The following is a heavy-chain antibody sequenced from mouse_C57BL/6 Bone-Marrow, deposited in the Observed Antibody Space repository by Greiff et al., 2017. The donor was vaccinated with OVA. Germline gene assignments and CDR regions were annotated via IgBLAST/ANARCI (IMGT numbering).Heavy chain of an antibody. Sequence: VKLMESGAELARPGASVKLSCKASGYTFTSYGISWVKQRTGQGLEWIGEIYPRSGNTYYNEKFKGKATLTADKSSSTAYMELRSLTSEDSAVYFCARIPVITTVPSAWFAYWGQGTLVTVSA. J-gene: IGHJ3*01. V-gene: IGHV1-81*01. CDR2: IYPRSGNT. CDR1: GYTFTSYG. CDR3: ARIPVITTVPSAWFAY. D-gene: IGHD1-1*01.